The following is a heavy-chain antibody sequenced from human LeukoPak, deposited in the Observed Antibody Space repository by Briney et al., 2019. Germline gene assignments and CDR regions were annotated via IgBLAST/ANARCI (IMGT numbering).Heavy chain of an antibody. J-gene: IGHJ4*02. V-gene: IGHV3-23*01. CDR2: ISGSGGST. D-gene: IGHD3-22*01. CDR1: GFTFSSYA. Sequence: GGSLRLSCAASGFTFSSYAMSWVRQAPGKGLEWVSAISGSGGSTYYADSVKGRFTISRDNSKNTLYLQMNSLRAEDTAVYYCAKYPGNYYDSGGYYYGPYYFDYWGQGTLVTVSS. CDR3: AKYPGNYYDSGGYYYGPYYFDY.